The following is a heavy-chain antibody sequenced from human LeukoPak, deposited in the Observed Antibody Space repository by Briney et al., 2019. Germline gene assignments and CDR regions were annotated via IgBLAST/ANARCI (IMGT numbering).Heavy chain of an antibody. CDR1: GFTFSSYW. D-gene: IGHD5-12*01. Sequence: GGSLRLSCAASGFTFSSYWMHWVRQAPGKGLVWVSRINSDGSSTSYADSVKGRFTISGDNAKNTLYLQMNSLRAEDTAVYYCANLVATNHYGMDVWGQGTTVTVSS. CDR2: INSDGSST. CDR3: ANLVATNHYGMDV. V-gene: IGHV3-74*01. J-gene: IGHJ6*02.